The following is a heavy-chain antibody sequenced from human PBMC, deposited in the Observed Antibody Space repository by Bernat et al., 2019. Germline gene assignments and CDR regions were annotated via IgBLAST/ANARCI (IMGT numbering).Heavy chain of an antibody. Sequence: QVQLVQSGAEVKKPGSSVKVSCKASGGTFSSYTISWVRQAPGQGLEWMGRIIPILGIANYAQKFQGRVTITADKSTSTAYMELNSLRAEDTAVYYCASWYSSGRTGLWWGQGTLVTVSS. CDR2: IIPILGIA. V-gene: IGHV1-69*02. D-gene: IGHD6-19*01. J-gene: IGHJ4*02. CDR3: ASWYSSGRTGLW. CDR1: GGTFSSYT.